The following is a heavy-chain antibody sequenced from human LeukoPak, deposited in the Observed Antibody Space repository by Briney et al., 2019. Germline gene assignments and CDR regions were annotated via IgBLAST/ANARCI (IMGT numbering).Heavy chain of an antibody. CDR3: ARNKLGRLDI. Sequence: SQTLSLTCTVSGGSISSGGYYWSWIRQHPGKGLEWIGYIYYSGSTYYNPSLKSRVTISVDTSKNQFSLKLSSVTAADTAVYYCARNKLGRLDIWGQGTMVTVSS. D-gene: IGHD7-27*01. V-gene: IGHV4-31*03. CDR2: IYYSGST. CDR1: GGSISSGGYY. J-gene: IGHJ3*02.